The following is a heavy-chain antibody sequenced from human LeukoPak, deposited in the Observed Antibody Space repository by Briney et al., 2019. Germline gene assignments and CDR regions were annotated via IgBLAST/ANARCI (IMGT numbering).Heavy chain of an antibody. CDR1: AFTFRSYA. Sequence: GGSLRLSCAASAFTFRSYAMIWVRQAPGKGLEWVSGISGSGGSTYYSDSAKGRFTISRDNSNNTLYLQMNSLRAEDTAVYYCAKGAASRGYTYVANWGQGTLVTVSS. CDR3: AKGAASRGYTYVAN. D-gene: IGHD5-18*01. V-gene: IGHV3-23*01. J-gene: IGHJ4*02. CDR2: ISGSGGST.